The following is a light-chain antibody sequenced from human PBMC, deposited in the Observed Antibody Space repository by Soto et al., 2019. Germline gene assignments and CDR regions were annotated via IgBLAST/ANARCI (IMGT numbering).Light chain of an antibody. Sequence: DIQMTPSPSSLSASVGDTVTITCRASQSIVTYLSWYQQKPGRAPKLLIYAASSLQSGVPSRFSGSGSGTDFTLTINSLQPEDFATYYCQQSSGTPPLTFGGGTKVEIK. CDR2: AAS. V-gene: IGKV1-39*01. CDR3: QQSSGTPPLT. CDR1: QSIVTY. J-gene: IGKJ4*01.